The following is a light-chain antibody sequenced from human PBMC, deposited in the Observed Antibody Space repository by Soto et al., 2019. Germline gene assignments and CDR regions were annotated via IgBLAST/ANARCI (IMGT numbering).Light chain of an antibody. CDR1: QSISSY. CDR2: AAS. J-gene: IGKJ1*01. CDR3: QQSYSTPRT. V-gene: IGKV1-39*01. Sequence: DIQMTQSPASLSASVGDRVTITCRASQSISSYLNLYQQKPGKAPKLLIYAASSLQSGVPSRFSGSGSGTDFTPTISSLQPEDFATYYCQQSYSTPRTFGHGTKVDIK.